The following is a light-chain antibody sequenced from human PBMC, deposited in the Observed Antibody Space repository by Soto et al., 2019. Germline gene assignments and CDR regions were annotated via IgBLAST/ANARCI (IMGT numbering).Light chain of an antibody. CDR3: SSYTSRSTLV. Sequence: QAVVTQPASVSGSPGQSITISCTGTSSDVGGYNYVSRYQQHPGKAPKLMIYDVSDRPSGVSSRFSGSKSGNTASLTISGLQAEDEADYYCSSYTSRSTLVFGGGTKLTVL. CDR1: SSDVGGYNY. J-gene: IGLJ2*01. CDR2: DVS. V-gene: IGLV2-14*01.